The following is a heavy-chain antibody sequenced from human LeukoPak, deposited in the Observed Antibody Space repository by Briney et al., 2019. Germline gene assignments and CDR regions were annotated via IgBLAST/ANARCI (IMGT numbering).Heavy chain of an antibody. V-gene: IGHV3-23*01. CDR2: ISASGGNT. CDR3: AKGDRSGSYSYFDY. CDR1: GFTFSSYA. Sequence: GGSLRLSCVASGFTFSSYAMSWVRQAPGKGLEWVSSISASGGNTYYADSVQGRFTISRDNSKNTLYLQMNSQRAEDTVVFYCAKGDRSGSYSYFDYWGQGTLVTVSS. D-gene: IGHD3-10*01. J-gene: IGHJ4*02.